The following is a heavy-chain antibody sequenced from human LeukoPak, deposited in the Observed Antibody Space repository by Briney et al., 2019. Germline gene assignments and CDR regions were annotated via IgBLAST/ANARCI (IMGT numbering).Heavy chain of an antibody. CDR3: VKRFRSGGSCFSFFDY. CDR2: ISSNGGST. CDR1: GFTFSSYA. Sequence: GGSLRLSCSASGFTFSSYAMHWVRQTPGKGLEYVTAISSNGGSTYYADSVKGRFTISRDNSKNTLYLQMSSLRAEDTAVYYCVKRFRSGGSCFSFFDYWGQGTLVTVSS. J-gene: IGHJ4*02. D-gene: IGHD2-15*01. V-gene: IGHV3-64D*06.